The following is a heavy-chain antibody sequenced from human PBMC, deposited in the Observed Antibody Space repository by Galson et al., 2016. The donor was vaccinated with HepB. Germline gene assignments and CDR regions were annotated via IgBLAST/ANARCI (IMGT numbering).Heavy chain of an antibody. J-gene: IGHJ5*02. CDR1: GLTFRTSW. CDR2: INPDGSQT. V-gene: IGHV3-7*01. Sequence: SLRLSCAASGLTFRTSWMSWVRQPPGKGPEWVANINPDGSQTYYVDSVKGRFNISKDNAKNSLYLRMNSLRADDTAVYYCARDRTTGTTKEFDPWGQGTLVTVSS. CDR3: ARDRTTGTTKEFDP. D-gene: IGHD1-1*01.